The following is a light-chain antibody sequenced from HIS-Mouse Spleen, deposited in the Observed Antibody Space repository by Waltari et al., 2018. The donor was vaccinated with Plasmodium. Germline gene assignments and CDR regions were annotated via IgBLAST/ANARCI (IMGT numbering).Light chain of an antibody. Sequence: SSELTQDPAVSVALGQTVRITCQGDSLRSYYASWYQQKPGQAPVLVLYGKNNRASGIQYRCSGSSSGNTASLTIAGAQAEDEADYYCNSRDSSGNHLVFGGGTKLTVL. CDR3: NSRDSSGNHLV. CDR1: SLRSYY. V-gene: IGLV3-19*01. J-gene: IGLJ2*01. CDR2: GKN.